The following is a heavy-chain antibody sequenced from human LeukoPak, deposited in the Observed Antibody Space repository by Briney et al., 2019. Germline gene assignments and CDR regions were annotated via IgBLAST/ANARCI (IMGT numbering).Heavy chain of an antibody. CDR3: ARVSAEMSENSYGYSYYFDY. J-gene: IGHJ4*02. D-gene: IGHD5-18*01. Sequence: SETLSLTCAVYGGSFSGYYWSWIRQPPGKGLEWIGYIYYSGSTDYNPSLKSRVTISVDTSKNQFSLKLSSVTAADTAVYYCARVSAEMSENSYGYSYYFDYWGQGTLVTVSS. V-gene: IGHV4-59*01. CDR2: IYYSGST. CDR1: GGSFSGYY.